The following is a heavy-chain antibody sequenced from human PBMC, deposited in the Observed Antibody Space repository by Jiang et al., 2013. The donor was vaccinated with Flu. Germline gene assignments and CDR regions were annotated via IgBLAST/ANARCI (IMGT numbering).Heavy chain of an antibody. D-gene: IGHD3-10*01. Sequence: SGSELKKPGASVKVSCKASGYTFTSYAMNWVRQAPGQGLEWMGWINTNTGNPTYAQGFTGRFVFSLDTSVSTAYLQISSLKAEDTAVYYCARGGWLVQGVIITFGMIDYWGQGTLVTVSS. J-gene: IGHJ4*02. CDR2: INTNTGNP. CDR1: GYTFTSYA. V-gene: IGHV7-4-1*02. CDR3: ARGGWLVQGVIITFGMIDY.